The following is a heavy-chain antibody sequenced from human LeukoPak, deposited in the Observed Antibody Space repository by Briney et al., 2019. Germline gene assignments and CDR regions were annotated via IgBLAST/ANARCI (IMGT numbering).Heavy chain of an antibody. V-gene: IGHV5-51*01. D-gene: IGHD6-13*01. CDR2: IYPGDSDT. Sequence: GESLKISCKGSGYSFTSYWIGWVRQMPGKGLEWMGIIYPGDSDTRYSPSFQGQVTISADKSISTAYLQWSSLKASDTAMYYCARRGIAAAGTGYYFDYWGQGTLVTVSS. J-gene: IGHJ4*02. CDR1: GYSFTSYW. CDR3: ARRGIAAAGTGYYFDY.